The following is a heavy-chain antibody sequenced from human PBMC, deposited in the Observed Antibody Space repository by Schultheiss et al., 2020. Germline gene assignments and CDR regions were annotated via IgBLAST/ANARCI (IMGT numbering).Heavy chain of an antibody. CDR3: ARDQSAYPYNFGMDV. J-gene: IGHJ6*02. CDR2: ISYDGSNK. Sequence: GGSLRLSCAASGFTFSSYAMHWVRQAPGKGLEWVAVISYDGSNKYYADSVKGRFTISRDHSKNALYLQMYSLRTEDTAVYYCARDQSAYPYNFGMDVWGQGTTVTVSS. CDR1: GFTFSSYA. V-gene: IGHV3-30*14.